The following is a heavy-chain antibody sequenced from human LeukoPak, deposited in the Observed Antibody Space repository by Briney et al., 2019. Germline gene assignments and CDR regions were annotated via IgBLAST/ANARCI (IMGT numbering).Heavy chain of an antibody. V-gene: IGHV4-4*07. CDR3: AREGYSYGHYYFDY. J-gene: IGHJ4*02. CDR1: GGSISSYY. CDR2: IYTSGST. D-gene: IGHD5-18*01. Sequence: SETLSLTCTVSGGSISSYYWSWIRQPAGKGLEWIGRIYTSGSTNYNPSLKSRVTMSVDTSKNQFSLKLSSVTAADTAVYYCAREGYSYGHYYFDYWGQGTLVTVSS.